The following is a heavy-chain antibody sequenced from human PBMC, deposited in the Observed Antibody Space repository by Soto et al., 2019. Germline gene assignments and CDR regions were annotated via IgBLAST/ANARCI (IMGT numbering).Heavy chain of an antibody. CDR1: GFSLTTRGVG. CDR2: IYCDDDK. CDR3: VQHLLRRLY. V-gene: IGHV2-5*02. J-gene: IGHJ4*01. Sequence: QITLKESGPTLVKPTQTLTLTCTFSGFSLTTRGVGVGWIRQPPGTALEWVAVIYCDDDKRYSPSLNSRLTITTVTSRNPVFLILTNVDPLDTATYSYVQHLLRRLYWGHGNLVTVSS.